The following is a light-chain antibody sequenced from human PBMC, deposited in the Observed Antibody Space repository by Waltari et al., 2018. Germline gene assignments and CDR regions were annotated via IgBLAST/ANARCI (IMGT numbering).Light chain of an antibody. CDR1: QAIRDS. Sequence: DIQMTQSPSSLSASVGERVTITCRASQAIRDSLAGYQQKPGKAPKLLLYGASRLDSGVPFRFSGSGSGTDFTLTITSLQPEDFATYYCQHYYNIPRTFGQGTKVEVK. J-gene: IGKJ1*01. V-gene: IGKV1-NL1*01. CDR2: GAS. CDR3: QHYYNIPRT.